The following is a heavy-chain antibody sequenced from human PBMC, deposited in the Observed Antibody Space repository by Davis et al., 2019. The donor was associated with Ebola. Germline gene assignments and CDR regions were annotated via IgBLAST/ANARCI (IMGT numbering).Heavy chain of an antibody. CDR1: GGSFSGYY. V-gene: IGHV4-34*01. Sequence: MPSETLSLTCAVYGGSFSGYYWSWIRQPPGKGLEWIGEINHSGSTNYNPSLKSRVTISVDTSKNQFSLRLTSVTAADTAMYYCARGPTAAGTFDYWGQGTLVTVSS. CDR2: INHSGST. J-gene: IGHJ4*02. CDR3: ARGPTAAGTFDY. D-gene: IGHD6-13*01.